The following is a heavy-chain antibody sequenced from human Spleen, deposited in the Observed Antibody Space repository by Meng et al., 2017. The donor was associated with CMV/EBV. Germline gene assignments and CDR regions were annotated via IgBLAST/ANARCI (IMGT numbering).Heavy chain of an antibody. CDR1: GFTFSSYW. V-gene: IGHV3-11*01. Sequence: GESLKISCAASGFTFSSYWMSWIRQAPGKGLEWVSYIYSSGTTMYYADSVKGRFTISRDNARNSLYLQMNSLTVDDTAVYYCARDWGEEEGAFDIWGQGTMVTVSS. CDR2: IYSSGTTM. CDR3: ARDWGEEEGAFDI. J-gene: IGHJ3*02. D-gene: IGHD3-16*01.